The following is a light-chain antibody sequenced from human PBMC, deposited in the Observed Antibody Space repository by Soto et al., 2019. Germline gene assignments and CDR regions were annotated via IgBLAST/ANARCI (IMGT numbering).Light chain of an antibody. CDR2: DTS. V-gene: IGLV7-46*01. CDR1: TGTVTSGHY. J-gene: IGLJ2*01. CDR3: LLSYSGARI. Sequence: QAVVTQEPSLTVSPGGTVTLTCGSNTGTVTSGHYPYWFQQKPGQAPRTLIYDTSNKHSWTPARFSGSLLGGKAALTLSGAQPEDEDEYYCLLSYSGARIFGGGTKVTVL.